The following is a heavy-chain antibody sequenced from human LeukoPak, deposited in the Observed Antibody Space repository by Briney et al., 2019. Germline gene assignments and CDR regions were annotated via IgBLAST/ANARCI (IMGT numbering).Heavy chain of an antibody. J-gene: IGHJ4*02. D-gene: IGHD3-9*01. CDR1: GRSFSGYY. CDR2: INHSGST. V-gene: IGHV4-34*01. CDR3: ARGYDILTGYTRSFDY. Sequence: PSETLSLTCAVYGRSFSGYYWSWLRQPPGKGLEWMGEINHSGSTNYNPSLKSRVTISVDTSKNQFSLKLSSVTAADTAVYYCARGYDILTGYTRSFDYWGQGTLVTVSS.